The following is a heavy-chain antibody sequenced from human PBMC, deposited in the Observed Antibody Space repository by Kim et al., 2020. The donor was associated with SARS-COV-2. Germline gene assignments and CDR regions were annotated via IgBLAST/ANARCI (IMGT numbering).Heavy chain of an antibody. CDR2: ISAGGGST. D-gene: IGHD6-13*01. V-gene: IGHV3-23*01. CDR3: AKDGRSHTPGY. CDR1: GFTFSSYD. J-gene: IGHJ4*02. Sequence: GGSLRLSCAVSGFTFSSYDMSWVRQAPGKGLEWVSGISAGGGSTHYADSVKGRFTISRDNSKSTLYLQMNSLRADDTALYYCAKDGRSHTPGYWGLGTLVTVSS.